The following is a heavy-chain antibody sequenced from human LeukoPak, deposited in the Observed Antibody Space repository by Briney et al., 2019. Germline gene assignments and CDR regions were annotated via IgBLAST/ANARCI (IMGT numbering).Heavy chain of an antibody. J-gene: IGHJ4*02. CDR2: IVPIFCTA. CDR3: ACEGYSYYSSGYYDY. CDR1: GGTFSSYT. D-gene: IGHD3-22*01. V-gene: IGHV1-69*05. Sequence: SVTVSCKASGGTFSSYTISWGRQAPGQGLEGMGGIVPIFCTANYAQKFHCKVTITTDVSTSTAYMELSSLRFYDTAVYYCACEGYSYYSSGYYDYWGQGTLVTVSS.